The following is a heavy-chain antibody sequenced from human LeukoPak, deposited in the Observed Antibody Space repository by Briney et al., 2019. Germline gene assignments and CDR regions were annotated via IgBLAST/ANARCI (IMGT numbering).Heavy chain of an antibody. D-gene: IGHD2-15*01. CDR3: AKAGDLLSFDY. V-gene: IGHV3-9*01. Sequence: PGRSLRLSCAASGFTFDDYAMHWVRQAPGKGLEWVSGISWNSGSIGYADSVKGRFTISRDNAKNSLYLQMNSLRAEDTALYYCAKAGDLLSFDYWGQGTLVTVSS. J-gene: IGHJ4*02. CDR1: GFTFDDYA. CDR2: ISWNSGSI.